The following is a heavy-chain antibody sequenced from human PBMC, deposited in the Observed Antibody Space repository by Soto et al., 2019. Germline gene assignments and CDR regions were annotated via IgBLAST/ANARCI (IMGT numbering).Heavy chain of an antibody. CDR1: GGSFSGYY. V-gene: IGHV4-34*01. CDR2: INHSGST. D-gene: IGHD6-6*01. J-gene: IGHJ6*02. CDR3: ARDSSGRYSSSSGPNGMDV. Sequence: SETLSLTCAVYGGSFSGYYWSWIRQPPGKGLEWIGEINHSGSTNYNPSLKSRVTISVDTSKNQFSLKLSSVTAADTAVYYCARDSSGRYSSSSGPNGMDVWGQGTTVTVSS.